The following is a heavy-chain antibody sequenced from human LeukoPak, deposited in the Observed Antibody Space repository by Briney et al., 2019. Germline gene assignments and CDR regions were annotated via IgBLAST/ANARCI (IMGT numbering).Heavy chain of an antibody. J-gene: IGHJ4*02. V-gene: IGHV4-61*01. D-gene: IGHD1-26*01. CDR1: GGSISSGSYY. CDR3: ARDIGMGAVGAI. Sequence: SETLSLTCTVSGGSISSGSYYWSWIRQPPGKGLEWIGYIYYSGSTNYNPSLKSRVTISVDTSKNQFSLKLSSVTAADTAVYYCARDIGMGAVGAIWGQGTLVTDSS. CDR2: IYYSGST.